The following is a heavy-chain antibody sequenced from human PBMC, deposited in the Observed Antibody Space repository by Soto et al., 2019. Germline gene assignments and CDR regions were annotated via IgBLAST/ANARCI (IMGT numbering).Heavy chain of an antibody. Sequence: QVQLVESGGGVVQPGRSLRLSCAASGFTFSSNGMHWVRQAPGKGLEWVAAISYDGTTKYYADSVKGRFTISRDTSKNTLYLEMNTLGAAGTALYYGASGGRWSGPNWGPGTLVTVSS. CDR3: ASGGRWSGPN. CDR1: GFTFSSNG. CDR2: ISYDGTTK. V-gene: IGHV3-30*03. D-gene: IGHD3-3*01. J-gene: IGHJ4*02.